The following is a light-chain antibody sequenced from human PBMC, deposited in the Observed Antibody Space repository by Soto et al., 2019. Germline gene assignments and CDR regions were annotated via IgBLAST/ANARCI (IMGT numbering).Light chain of an antibody. CDR1: QSVSSKY. CDR2: GTS. CDR3: QQYNNWPRWT. J-gene: IGKJ1*01. V-gene: IGKV3-20*01. Sequence: EIVLTQSPGTLSLSPGERATLSCRASQSVSSKYLAWYQQKPGQAPRVLIYGTSIRASGVPERFSGGGSGTDFTLTITRLEPEDFAVYYCQQYNNWPRWTFGQGTKVEIK.